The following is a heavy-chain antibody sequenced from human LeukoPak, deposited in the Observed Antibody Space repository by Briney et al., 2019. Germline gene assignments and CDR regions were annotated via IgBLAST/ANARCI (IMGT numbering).Heavy chain of an antibody. CDR3: ARAPNYGGNPY. J-gene: IGHJ4*02. V-gene: IGHV3-48*01. CDR2: ISSSSSTI. CDR1: GFTFSSYS. Sequence: PGGSLRLSXAASGFTFSSYSMNWIRQAQGKGLEWVSYISSSSSTIYYADSVKGRFTISRDNAKNSLYLQMNSLRAEDTAVYYCARAPNYGGNPYWGQGTLVTVSS. D-gene: IGHD4-23*01.